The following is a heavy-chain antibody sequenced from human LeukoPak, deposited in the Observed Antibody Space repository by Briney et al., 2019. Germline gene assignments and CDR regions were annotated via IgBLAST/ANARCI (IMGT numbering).Heavy chain of an antibody. J-gene: IGHJ3*02. CDR2: IYYSGST. CDR3: ARFGAYYYDSSGYYYDGYDAFDI. D-gene: IGHD3-22*01. V-gene: IGHV4-59*01. Sequence: SETLSLTCAVYGRSFSGYYWSWIRQPPGKGLEWIGYIYYSGSTNYNPSLKSRVTIPVDTSKNQFSLKLSSVTAADTAVYYCARFGAYYYDSSGYYYDGYDAFDIWGQGTMVTVSS. CDR1: GRSFSGYY.